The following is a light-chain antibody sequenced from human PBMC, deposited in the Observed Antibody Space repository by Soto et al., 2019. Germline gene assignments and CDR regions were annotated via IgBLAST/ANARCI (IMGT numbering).Light chain of an antibody. Sequence: EIVLTQSPATLSLSPGERATLSCRASQSVSSYLAWYQQKPGQAPRLLIYDASNRATGIPARFSGSGSGTDFTLTISSLEPEDFAVYYCQQGMTFGQGTKVEIK. CDR3: QQGMT. CDR2: DAS. V-gene: IGKV3-11*01. J-gene: IGKJ1*01. CDR1: QSVSSY.